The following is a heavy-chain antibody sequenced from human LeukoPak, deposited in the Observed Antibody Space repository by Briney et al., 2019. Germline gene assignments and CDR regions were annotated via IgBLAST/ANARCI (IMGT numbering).Heavy chain of an antibody. Sequence: GGSLRLSCAASGFTFSSYAMHWVRQAPGQRLEWMGWINAGNGNTKYSQKFQGRVTITRDTSASTAYMELSSLRSEDTAVYYCARWDYDFWSGKRWFDPWGQGTLVTVSS. J-gene: IGHJ5*02. D-gene: IGHD3-3*01. CDR2: INAGNGNT. CDR3: ARWDYDFWSGKRWFDP. V-gene: IGHV1-3*01. CDR1: GFTFSSYA.